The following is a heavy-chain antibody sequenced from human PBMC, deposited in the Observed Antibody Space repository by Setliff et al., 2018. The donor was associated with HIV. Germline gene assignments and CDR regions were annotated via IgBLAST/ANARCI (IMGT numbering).Heavy chain of an antibody. D-gene: IGHD3-3*01. CDR1: GGSISSGSYY. J-gene: IGHJ5*01. CDR3: ATGYIGSGRPLDS. Sequence: SETLSLTCAVSGGSISSGSYYWTWIRQPAGKGLEWIGRIYTSGSTNYNPSLKSRVTISVDTSKNQFPLKLSAVTAADTAVYYCATGYIGSGRPLDSWGQGTLVTVSS. CDR2: IYTSGST. V-gene: IGHV4-61*02.